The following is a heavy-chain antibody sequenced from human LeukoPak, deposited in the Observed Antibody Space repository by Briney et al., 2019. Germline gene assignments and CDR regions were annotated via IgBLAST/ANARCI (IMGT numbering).Heavy chain of an antibody. D-gene: IGHD2-21*01. Sequence: SETLSLTCTVSGDSITSSSYCWDWIRQPPGKGLEWIGSFCYTGDTYYNPSLRSRVTMSVDTSKNHFSLKLTSVIAADTAVYYCARGARPLRYFYMDVWGKGTTVTVSS. V-gene: IGHV4-39*07. J-gene: IGHJ6*03. CDR2: FCYTGDT. CDR3: ARGARPLRYFYMDV. CDR1: GDSITSSSYC.